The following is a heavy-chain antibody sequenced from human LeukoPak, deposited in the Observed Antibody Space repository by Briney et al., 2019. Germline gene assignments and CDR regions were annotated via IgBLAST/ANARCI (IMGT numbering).Heavy chain of an antibody. CDR3: AREGAYGSGSPDAFDI. V-gene: IGHV4-59*01. CDR1: GGSISGYY. J-gene: IGHJ3*02. CDR2: ISYSGST. Sequence: QTSETLSLTCTVSGGSISGYYWSWIRQPPGKGLEWVGYISYSGSTNYNPSLKSRVTISVDTSKNQFSLKLSSVTAADTAIYYCAREGAYGSGSPDAFDIWGQGTMVTASS. D-gene: IGHD3-10*01.